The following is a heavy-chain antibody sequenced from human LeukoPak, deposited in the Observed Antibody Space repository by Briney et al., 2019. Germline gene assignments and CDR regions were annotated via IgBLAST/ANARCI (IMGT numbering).Heavy chain of an antibody. D-gene: IGHD3-10*01. V-gene: IGHV4-4*02. J-gene: IGHJ4*02. CDR2: IYYSGST. CDR1: GGSISSSNW. Sequence: SGTLSLTCAVSGGSISSSNWWSWVRQPPGKWLEWIGTIYYSGSTYYNPSLKSRVTISVDTSKNQFSLKLSSVTAADTAVYYCARPYYASGSIPPYYFDYWGQGTLVTVSS. CDR3: ARPYYASGSIPPYYFDY.